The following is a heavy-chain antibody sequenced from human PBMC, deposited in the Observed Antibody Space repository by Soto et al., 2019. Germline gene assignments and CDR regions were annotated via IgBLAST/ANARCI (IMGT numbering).Heavy chain of an antibody. V-gene: IGHV4-31*03. CDR2: IYYSGST. CDR3: ARAPRRRNFDY. CDR1: GGSISSGDFY. Sequence: QVQLQESGPGLVKPSQTLFLTCTVSGGSISSGDFYWGWLRQHPGKGLEWIGYIYYSGSTYYNPSLKSRVTTSVDTSKNQFSLKLSSVTAADTAVYYCARAPRRRNFDYWGQGTLVTVSS. J-gene: IGHJ4*02.